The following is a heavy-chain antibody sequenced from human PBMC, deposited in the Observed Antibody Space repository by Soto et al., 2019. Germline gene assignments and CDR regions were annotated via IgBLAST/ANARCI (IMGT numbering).Heavy chain of an antibody. J-gene: IGHJ4*02. CDR3: ARGPSGDKVHY. CDR1: GGSITSDYSC. Sequence: SETLSLTCTVSGGSITSDYSCWSWIRQPPGEGLEWIGHIFDSGTTYTNPSLRSQVAISLDTSKNHFSLTLSSVTAADTAVYYCARGPSGDKVHYWGQGALVTVSS. V-gene: IGHV4-30-4*01. CDR2: IFDSGTT. D-gene: IGHD7-27*01.